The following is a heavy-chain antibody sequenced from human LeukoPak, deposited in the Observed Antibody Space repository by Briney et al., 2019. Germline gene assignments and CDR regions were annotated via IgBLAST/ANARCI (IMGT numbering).Heavy chain of an antibody. D-gene: IGHD3-10*01. CDR1: GFTFNTYW. CDR3: VRGITIVRGVVIGFAFDI. Sequence: GSLRLSCAASGFTFNTYWMTWVRQAPGRGLEWVANIKPDGSEKYYADSVKGRFTISRDNAKNSVYLQMNSLGAEDTALYYCVRGITIVRGVVIGFAFDIWGQGTIVTVS. J-gene: IGHJ3*02. V-gene: IGHV3-7*04. CDR2: IKPDGSEK.